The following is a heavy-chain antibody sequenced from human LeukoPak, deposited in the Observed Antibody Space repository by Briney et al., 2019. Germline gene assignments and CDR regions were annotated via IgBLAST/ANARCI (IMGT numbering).Heavy chain of an antibody. V-gene: IGHV4-34*01. CDR1: GGSFSGYY. CDR2: INHSGST. CDR3: ARAHGVIVVVPAANQNWFDP. D-gene: IGHD2-2*01. J-gene: IGHJ5*02. Sequence: SETLSLTCAVYGGSFSGYYCSWIRQPPGKGLEWIGEINHSGSTNYNPSLKSRVTISVDTSKNQFSLKLSSVTAADTAVYYCARAHGVIVVVPAANQNWFDPWGQGTLVTVSS.